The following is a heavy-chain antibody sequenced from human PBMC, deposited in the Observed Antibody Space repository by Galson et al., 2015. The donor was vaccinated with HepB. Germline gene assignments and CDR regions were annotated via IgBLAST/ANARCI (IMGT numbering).Heavy chain of an antibody. CDR2: IIPIFGTA. J-gene: IGHJ3*02. V-gene: IGHV1-69*13. D-gene: IGHD2-15*01. Sequence: SVKVSCKASGGTFSSYAISWVRQAPGQGLKWMGGIIPIFGTANYAQKFQGRVTITADESTSTAYMELSSLRSEDTAVYYCARDPPYCSGGSCSDAFDIWGQGTMVTVSS. CDR1: GGTFSSYA. CDR3: ARDPPYCSGGSCSDAFDI.